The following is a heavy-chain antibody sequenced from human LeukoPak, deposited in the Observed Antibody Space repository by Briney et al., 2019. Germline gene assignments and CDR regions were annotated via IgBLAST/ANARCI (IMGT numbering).Heavy chain of an antibody. CDR3: ARGKLGYYYYHMDA. Sequence: ASVKVSCKASGYTFTRQDMHWVRQAPGQGLEWMGIINPSGGSTSYAEKFQGKVTMTRDTSTSTVYMELSSLRSEDTAVYYCARGKLGYYYYHMDAWGKGTTVTVSS. D-gene: IGHD3-3*02. J-gene: IGHJ6*03. V-gene: IGHV1-46*01. CDR2: INPSGGST. CDR1: GYTFTRQD.